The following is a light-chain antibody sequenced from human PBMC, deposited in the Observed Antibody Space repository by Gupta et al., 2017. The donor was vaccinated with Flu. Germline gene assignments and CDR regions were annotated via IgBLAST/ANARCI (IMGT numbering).Light chain of an antibody. Sequence: DIQMTQSPSTLSASVGDRVTITCRASQRISTWLAWYQQKPGKAPKLLIYKASTLEGGVASRFSGSGYGTEFTLTINSLQPDDFATYDCQQYHDSPLTFGGGTKVEI. V-gene: IGKV1-5*03. CDR3: QQYHDSPLT. J-gene: IGKJ4*01. CDR2: KAS. CDR1: QRISTW.